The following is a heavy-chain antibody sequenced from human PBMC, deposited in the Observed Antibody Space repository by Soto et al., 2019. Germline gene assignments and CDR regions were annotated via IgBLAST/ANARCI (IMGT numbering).Heavy chain of an antibody. J-gene: IGHJ6*02. CDR3: ATGRCSSTSCYYYYGMDV. CDR1: GGSISSSSYY. D-gene: IGHD2-2*01. Sequence: QLQLQESGPGLVKPSETLSLTCTVSGGSISSSSYYWGWIRQPPGKGLEWIGSIYYSGSTYYNPSLKSRVTISVATSKNQFSLKLSSVTAADTAVYYCATGRCSSTSCYYYYGMDVWGQGTTVTVSS. CDR2: IYYSGST. V-gene: IGHV4-39*01.